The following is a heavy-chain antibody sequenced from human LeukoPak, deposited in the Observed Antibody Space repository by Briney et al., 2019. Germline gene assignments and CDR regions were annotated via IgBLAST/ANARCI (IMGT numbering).Heavy chain of an antibody. CDR3: ARPRRIQGAQPFDY. CDR1: VCTFTTYA. Sequence: SVKVSCKASVCTFTTYAISWVRQAPGQGLEWMGGIIPIFGTANYEQKFQGRVTITADESTSTAYMELSSLRSEDTAVYYCARPRRIQGAQPFDYWGQGTLVTVSS. D-gene: IGHD3-10*01. J-gene: IGHJ4*02. CDR2: IIPIFGTA. V-gene: IGHV1-69*13.